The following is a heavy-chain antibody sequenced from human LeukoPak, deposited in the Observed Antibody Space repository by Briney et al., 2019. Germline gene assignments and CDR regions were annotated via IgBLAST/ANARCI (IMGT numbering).Heavy chain of an antibody. CDR2: TYYKSKWYN. J-gene: IGHJ4*02. D-gene: IGHD4-11*01. CDR1: GDSVSRNSVA. CDR3: ARGQYSAHDY. V-gene: IGHV6-1*01. Sequence: SQTLSLTCAISGDSVSRNSVAWNWIRQSPSRGLEWLGRTYYKSKWYNDYAVSVRSRISINPDTSKNQFSLQLNSVTPEDTAVYYCARGQYSAHDYWGQGTLVTVSS.